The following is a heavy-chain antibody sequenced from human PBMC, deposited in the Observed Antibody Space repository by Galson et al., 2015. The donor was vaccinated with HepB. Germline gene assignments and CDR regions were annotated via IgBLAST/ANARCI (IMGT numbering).Heavy chain of an antibody. J-gene: IGHJ4*02. Sequence: LRLSCAASGFTVSSNYMSWVRQAPGKGLEWVSVIYSGGSTYYADSVKGRFTISRHNSKNTLYLQMNSLRAEDTAVYYCARGEGATRGGFDYWGQGTLVTVSS. CDR2: IYSGGST. V-gene: IGHV3-53*04. CDR3: ARGEGATRGGFDY. CDR1: GFTVSSNY. D-gene: IGHD1-26*01.